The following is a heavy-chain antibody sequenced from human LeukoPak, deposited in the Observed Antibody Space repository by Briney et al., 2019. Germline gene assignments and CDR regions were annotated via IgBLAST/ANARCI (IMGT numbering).Heavy chain of an antibody. Sequence: GGSLRLSCAASGFTFSNAWMSWVRQAPGKGVEWVGRIKSKTDGGTTDYAAPVKGRFTISRDDSKNTLYLQMNSLKTEDTAVYYCTTDRVGATYGMDVWGQGTTVTVSS. V-gene: IGHV3-15*01. D-gene: IGHD1-26*01. CDR2: IKSKTDGGTT. J-gene: IGHJ6*02. CDR3: TTDRVGATYGMDV. CDR1: GFTFSNAW.